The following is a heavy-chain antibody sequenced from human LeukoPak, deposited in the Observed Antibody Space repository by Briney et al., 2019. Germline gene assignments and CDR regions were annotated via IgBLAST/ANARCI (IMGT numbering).Heavy chain of an antibody. D-gene: IGHD3-10*01. CDR1: GFTFSSYG. Sequence: PGGSLRLSCAASGFTFSSYGMHWVRQAPGKGLEWVAVIWYDVSNKYYADSVKGRFTISRDNSKNTLYLQMNSLRAEDTAVYYCAREPEPYGSGSYYPNWFDPWGQGTLVTVSS. J-gene: IGHJ5*02. V-gene: IGHV3-33*01. CDR2: IWYDVSNK. CDR3: AREPEPYGSGSYYPNWFDP.